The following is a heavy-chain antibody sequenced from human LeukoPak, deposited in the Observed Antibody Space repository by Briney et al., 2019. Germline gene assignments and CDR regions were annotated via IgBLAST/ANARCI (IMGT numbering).Heavy chain of an antibody. J-gene: IGHJ5*02. Sequence: PSGTLSLTCTVSSGSIFNTNWWSWVRQPQGKGLEWIGQIFHSGSTSYSPSLKSRVTISMDKSKNQISLRLTSVTAADTAVYYCARRLEQQLAKGNWFDPWGQGTLVTVSS. V-gene: IGHV4-4*02. CDR1: SGSIFNTNW. CDR3: ARRLEQQLAKGNWFDP. CDR2: IFHSGST. D-gene: IGHD6-13*01.